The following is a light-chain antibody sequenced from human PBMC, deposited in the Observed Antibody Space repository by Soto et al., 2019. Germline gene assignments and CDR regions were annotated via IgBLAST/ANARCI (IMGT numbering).Light chain of an antibody. Sequence: EIVLTQSPATLSLSPGEGATLSCRASQSVDRSYLAWYQQKPGQPPRLLIFGANTRATGIPDRFSGSGSGTDFTLRISRLEPEDFAVYYCQQYGRSLMYTFGQGTKVEIK. CDR3: QQYGRSLMYT. CDR1: QSVDRSY. CDR2: GAN. J-gene: IGKJ2*01. V-gene: IGKV3-20*01.